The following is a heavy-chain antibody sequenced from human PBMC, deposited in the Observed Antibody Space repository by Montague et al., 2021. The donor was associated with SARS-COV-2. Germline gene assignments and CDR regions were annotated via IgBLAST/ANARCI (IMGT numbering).Heavy chain of an antibody. CDR2: ISYSGST. J-gene: IGHJ6*02. Sequence: SETLSLTCTVSDGSIRSSSYFWGWFRQPPGQRLEWIGTISYSGSTYYSPSLKSRVIISADTSKNQFSLNLRSVTAADTAVYFCGLGRGFAVGNHYYYSYGLDVWGQGTTVTVSS. CDR1: DGSIRSSSYF. V-gene: IGHV4-39*07. D-gene: IGHD3-10*01. CDR3: GLGRGFAVGNHYYYSYGLDV.